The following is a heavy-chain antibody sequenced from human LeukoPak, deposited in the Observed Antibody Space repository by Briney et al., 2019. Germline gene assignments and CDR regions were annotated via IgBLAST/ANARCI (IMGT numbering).Heavy chain of an antibody. CDR1: GFTFSSYA. D-gene: IGHD3-22*01. CDR2: ISSNGGST. V-gene: IGHV3-64*01. CDR3: ARGYDSSGYYLPYFDY. J-gene: IGHJ4*02. Sequence: GGPLRLSCAASGFTFSSYAMHWVRQAPGKGLEYVSAISSNGGSTYYANSVKGRFTISRDNSKNTLYLQMGSLRAEDMAVYYCARGYDSSGYYLPYFDYWGQGTLVTVSS.